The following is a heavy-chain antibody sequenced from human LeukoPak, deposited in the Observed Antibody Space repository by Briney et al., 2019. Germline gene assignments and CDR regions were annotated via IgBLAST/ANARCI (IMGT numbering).Heavy chain of an antibody. J-gene: IGHJ5*02. Sequence: EWIGHIYHTGSTHYNASLKSRLTMSVDTSRNQFSLRLDSVTVADMAVYYCARGGVVTTTPRFDPWGQGTLVIVSS. D-gene: IGHD1-1*01. CDR3: ARGGVVTTTPRFDP. V-gene: IGHV4-31*02. CDR2: IYHTGST.